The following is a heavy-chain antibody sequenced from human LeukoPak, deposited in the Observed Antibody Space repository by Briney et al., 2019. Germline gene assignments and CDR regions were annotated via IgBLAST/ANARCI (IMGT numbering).Heavy chain of an antibody. V-gene: IGHV3-33*01. J-gene: IGHJ4*02. CDR3: ARGITGAYYFDY. D-gene: IGHD7-27*01. CDR1: GFTFSSYG. Sequence: GRSLRLSCAASGFTFSSYGMHWVRQAPGKGLEWVAVIWYDGSNKYYADSVKGLFTISRDNSKNTLYLQMNSLRAEDTAVYYCARGITGAYYFDYWGQGTLVTVSS. CDR2: IWYDGSNK.